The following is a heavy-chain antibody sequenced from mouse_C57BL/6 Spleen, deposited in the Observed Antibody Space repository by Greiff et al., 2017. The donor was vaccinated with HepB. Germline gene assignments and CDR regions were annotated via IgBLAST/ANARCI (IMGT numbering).Heavy chain of an antibody. CDR3: ARGGAYGSSYFDY. CDR2: ISSGSSTI. D-gene: IGHD1-1*01. CDR1: GFTFSDYG. Sequence: EVQLVESGGGLVKPGGSLKLSCAASGFTFSDYGMHWVRQAPEKGLEWVAYISSGSSTIYYADTVKGRFTISRDNAKNTLFLQMTSLRSEDTAMYYCARGGAYGSSYFDYWGQGTTLTVSS. J-gene: IGHJ2*01. V-gene: IGHV5-17*01.